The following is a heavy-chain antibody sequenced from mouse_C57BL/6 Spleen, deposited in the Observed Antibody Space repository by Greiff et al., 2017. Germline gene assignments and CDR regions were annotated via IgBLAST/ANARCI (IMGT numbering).Heavy chain of an antibody. V-gene: IGHV1-59*01. CDR1: GYTFTSYW. J-gene: IGHJ4*01. CDR3: ARRTDGYYPGAMDY. CDR2: IDPSDSYT. Sequence: VQLQQPGAELVRPGTSVKLSCKASGYTFTSYWMHWVKQRPGQGLEWIGMIDPSDSYTNYNQKFKGKATLTVDTSSSTAYMQLSSLTSEDSAVYYGARRTDGYYPGAMDYWGQGTSVTVSS. D-gene: IGHD2-3*01.